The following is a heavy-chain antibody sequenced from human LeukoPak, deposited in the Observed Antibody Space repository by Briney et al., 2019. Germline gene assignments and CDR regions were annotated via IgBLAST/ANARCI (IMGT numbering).Heavy chain of an antibody. V-gene: IGHV4-34*01. Sequence: SETLSLTCAVYGGSFSGYYWSWIRQPPGKGLEWIGEINHSGSTNYNPSLKSRVTISVDTSKNQFSLELSSVTAADTAVYYCARGVGYYDFWSGYSPNFDYWGQGTLVTVSS. D-gene: IGHD3-3*01. CDR2: INHSGST. J-gene: IGHJ4*02. CDR1: GGSFSGYY. CDR3: ARGVGYYDFWSGYSPNFDY.